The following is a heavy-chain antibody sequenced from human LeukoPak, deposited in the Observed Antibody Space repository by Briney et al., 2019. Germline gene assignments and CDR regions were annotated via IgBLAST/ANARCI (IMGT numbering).Heavy chain of an antibody. Sequence: SVKVSCKASGGTFSSYAISWVRQAPGQGLEWMGGIIPIFGTANYAQKFQGRVTITADESTSTAYMELSSLRSEDTAVYYCAKDSGEVATIPRFDPWGQGTLVTVSS. V-gene: IGHV1-69*13. CDR1: GGTFSSYA. CDR2: IIPIFGTA. CDR3: AKDSGEVATIPRFDP. D-gene: IGHD5-12*01. J-gene: IGHJ5*02.